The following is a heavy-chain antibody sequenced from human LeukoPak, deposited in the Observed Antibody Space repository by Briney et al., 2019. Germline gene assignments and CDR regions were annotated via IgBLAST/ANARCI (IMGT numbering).Heavy chain of an antibody. J-gene: IGHJ5*02. CDR2: MCHSGST. Sequence: SETLSLTCAVSGYSISSGYYWGWIRQPPGKGLEWIGSMCHSGSTYYNPSLKSRVTISVDTSKNQFSLKLSSVTAADTAVYYCARLGSTIFGVVTNWFDPWGQGTLVTVSS. D-gene: IGHD3-3*01. V-gene: IGHV4-38-2*01. CDR3: ARLGSTIFGVVTNWFDP. CDR1: GYSISSGYY.